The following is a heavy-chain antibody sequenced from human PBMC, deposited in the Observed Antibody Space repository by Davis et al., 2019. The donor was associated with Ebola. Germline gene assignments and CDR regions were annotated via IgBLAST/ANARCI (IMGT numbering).Heavy chain of an antibody. CDR3: ATTWGRNYYGSGSGWFDP. CDR1: GGTFSSYA. D-gene: IGHD3-10*01. J-gene: IGHJ5*02. V-gene: IGHV1-69*04. Sequence: SVKVSCKASGGTFSSYAISWVRQAPGQGLEWMGRIIPILGIANYAQKFQGRVTITADKSTSTAYMELSSLRSEDTAVYYCATTWGRNYYGSGSGWFDPWGQGTLVTVSS. CDR2: IIPILGIA.